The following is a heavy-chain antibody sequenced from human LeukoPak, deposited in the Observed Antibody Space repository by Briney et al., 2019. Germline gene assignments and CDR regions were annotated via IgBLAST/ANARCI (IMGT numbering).Heavy chain of an antibody. Sequence: SETLSLTCAVXGGSFSXXXXXXXXXXXXXXXXWIGEXNHSGXTXXXXXXXXXVTXXXXXXXXXFSLKLSSVTAADTAVYYCARVGDSKVWFDPWGQGTLVTVSS. CDR2: XNHSGXT. J-gene: IGHJ5*02. CDR3: ARVGDSKVWFDP. CDR1: GGSFSXXX. D-gene: IGHD4-11*01. V-gene: IGHV4-34*01.